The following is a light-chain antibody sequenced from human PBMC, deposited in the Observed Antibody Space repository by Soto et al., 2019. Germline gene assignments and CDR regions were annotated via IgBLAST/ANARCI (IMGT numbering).Light chain of an antibody. CDR2: AAS. V-gene: IGKV1-8*01. J-gene: IGKJ2*01. Sequence: AIRMTQSPSSLSASTGDRVTITCRASQGISSYLAWYQQKPGKAPKLLIYAASTLQSGVPSRFSGSGSGTDFTLTISCLQSEDFAVYYCQQYNTWPPYTFGQGTKLEIK. CDR3: QQYNTWPPYT. CDR1: QGISSY.